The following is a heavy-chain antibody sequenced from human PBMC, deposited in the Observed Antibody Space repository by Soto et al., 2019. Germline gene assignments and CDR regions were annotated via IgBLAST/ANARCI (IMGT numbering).Heavy chain of an antibody. Sequence: ASVKVSCKASGYTFTSHAMHWVRQAPGQRLEWMGWISAYNGNTNYAQKLQGRVTMTTDTSTSTAYMELRSLRSDDTAVYYCARDQGGSYYYWGQGTLVTVSS. D-gene: IGHD1-26*01. CDR1: GYTFTSHA. CDR3: ARDQGGSYYY. V-gene: IGHV1-18*01. CDR2: ISAYNGNT. J-gene: IGHJ4*02.